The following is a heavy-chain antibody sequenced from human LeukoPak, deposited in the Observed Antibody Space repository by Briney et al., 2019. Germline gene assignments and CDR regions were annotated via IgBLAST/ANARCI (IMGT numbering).Heavy chain of an antibody. CDR1: GFTFSSYG. V-gene: IGHV3-33*06. D-gene: IGHD5-24*01. CDR2: IWYDGSNK. J-gene: IGHJ4*02. CDR3: AKDEMRMTLDY. Sequence: GGSLRLSCAASGFTFSSYGMHWVRQAPGKGLEWVAVIWYDGSNKYYADSVKGRFTISRDNSKNTLYLQMNSLRAEDTAVYYCAKDEMRMTLDYWGQGTPVTVSS.